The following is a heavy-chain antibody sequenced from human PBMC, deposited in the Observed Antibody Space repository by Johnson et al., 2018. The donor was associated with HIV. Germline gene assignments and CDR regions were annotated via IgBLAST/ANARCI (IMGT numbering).Heavy chain of an antibody. J-gene: IGHJ3*02. V-gene: IGHV3-30*02. D-gene: IGHD3-3*01. CDR3: ARGRTVVSVFDI. CDR1: GFTFSAYG. CDR2: IRYDAYNK. Sequence: QVQLVESGGGLVQPGGSLRLSCAASGFTFSAYGMHWVRQAPGKGLEWVAFIRYDAYNKYSADSVKGRFTISRDNSKNNLYLQLNSLRAEDTAVYYCARGRTVVSVFDIWGQGTMVTVSS.